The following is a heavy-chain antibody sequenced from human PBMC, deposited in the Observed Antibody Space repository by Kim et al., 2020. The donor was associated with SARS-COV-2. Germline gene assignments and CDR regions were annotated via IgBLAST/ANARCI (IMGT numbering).Heavy chain of an antibody. CDR2: ISGSGVST. D-gene: IGHD3-22*01. CDR3: AKSQYYYDGSGHHWYFDL. CDR1: GFTFSNYA. J-gene: IGHJ2*01. V-gene: IGHV3-23*01. Sequence: GGSLRLSCAASGFTFSNYAMTWVRQAPGQGLEWVSAISGSGVSTYYADSVKGRFTISRDNSKNTLYLQMNSLRAEDTAVYYCAKSQYYYDGSGHHWYFDLWGRGTLVTVSS.